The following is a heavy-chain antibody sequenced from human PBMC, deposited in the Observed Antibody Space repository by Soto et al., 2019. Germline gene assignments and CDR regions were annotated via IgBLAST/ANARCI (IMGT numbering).Heavy chain of an antibody. CDR1: GGSISSSSYY. Sequence: QLQLQESGPGLVKPSETLSLTCTVSGGSISSSSYYWGWIRQPPGKGLEWIGSIYYSGSTYYNPSLKSRVTISVDTSKNQFSLKLSSVTAADTAVYYCARRATMVRGVIITHFIFDYWGQGTLVTVSS. D-gene: IGHD3-10*01. J-gene: IGHJ4*02. CDR3: ARRATMVRGVIITHFIFDY. V-gene: IGHV4-39*01. CDR2: IYYSGST.